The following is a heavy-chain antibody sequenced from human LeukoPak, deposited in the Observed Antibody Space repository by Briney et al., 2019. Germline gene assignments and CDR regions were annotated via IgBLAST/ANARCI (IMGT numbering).Heavy chain of an antibody. J-gene: IGHJ3*02. CDR3: ARVGISSIAARRGAFGI. CDR2: TRNKANSYTT. V-gene: IGHV3-72*01. D-gene: IGHD6-6*01. Sequence: PGGSLRLSCAASGFTFSDHYMDWVRQAPGKGLEWVGRTRNKANSYTTEYAASVKGRFTISRDDSKNSLYLQMNSLKTEDTAVYYCARVGISSIAARRGAFGIWGQGTMVTVSS. CDR1: GFTFSDHY.